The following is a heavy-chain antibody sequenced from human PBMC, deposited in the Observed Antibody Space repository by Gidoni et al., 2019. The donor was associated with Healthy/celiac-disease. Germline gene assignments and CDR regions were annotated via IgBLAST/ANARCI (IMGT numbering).Heavy chain of an antibody. CDR2: IIPIFGTA. D-gene: IGHD3-3*01. CDR1: GGTFSSYA. CDR3: ARAGDERFLEWFDTTAIYYYYGMDV. J-gene: IGHJ6*02. V-gene: IGHV1-69*01. Sequence: QVQLVQSGAEVKKPGSSVKVSCKASGGTFSSYAISWVRQAPGQGLEWMGGIIPIFGTANYAQKFQGRVTITADESTSTAYMELSSLRSEDTAVYYCARAGDERFLEWFDTTAIYYYYGMDVWGQGTTVTVSS.